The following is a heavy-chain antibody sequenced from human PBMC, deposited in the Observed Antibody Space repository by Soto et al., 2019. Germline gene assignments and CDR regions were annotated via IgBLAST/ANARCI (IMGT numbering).Heavy chain of an antibody. CDR2: IYYSGIT. Sequence: QVQLQESGPGLVKPSQTLSLPCSVSGGSISSGGYYWSWLRQHPGKGLEWIVYIYYSGITYYNPSLKSRVTISVDTSKNQFSLNLSSVTAADTAVYYCARDVYDYGVPPDWGQGTLVTVSS. D-gene: IGHD4-17*01. V-gene: IGHV4-31*03. CDR3: ARDVYDYGVPPD. J-gene: IGHJ4*02. CDR1: GGSISSGGYY.